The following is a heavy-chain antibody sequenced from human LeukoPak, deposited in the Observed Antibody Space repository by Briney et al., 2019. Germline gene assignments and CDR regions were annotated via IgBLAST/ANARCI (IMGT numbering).Heavy chain of an antibody. D-gene: IGHD3-22*01. CDR1: GYSFTSYW. CDR3: ARHDRIGYGSGYYSDI. V-gene: IGHV5-51*01. CDR2: IYPGDSDT. J-gene: IGHJ3*02. Sequence: GESLKISCKGSGYSFTSYWIGWVRQMPGKGLEWMGIIYPGDSDTRYSPSFQGQVTISADKSISTAYLQWSSPKASDTAMYYCARHDRIGYGSGYYSDIWGQGTVVTVSS.